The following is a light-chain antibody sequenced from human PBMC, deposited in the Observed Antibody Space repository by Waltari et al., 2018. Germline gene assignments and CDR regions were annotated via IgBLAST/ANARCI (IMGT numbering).Light chain of an antibody. Sequence: ELVLTQSPGTLSLSPGERATLSCRVSPSVSKYLAWYQQRPGQAPRLLIYAASTRATGIPDRFSGSGYGTDFSLIISRLEPEDFAVYYCQNHERLPATFGQGTKVEIK. V-gene: IGKV3-20*01. J-gene: IGKJ1*01. CDR2: AAS. CDR1: PSVSKY. CDR3: QNHERLPAT.